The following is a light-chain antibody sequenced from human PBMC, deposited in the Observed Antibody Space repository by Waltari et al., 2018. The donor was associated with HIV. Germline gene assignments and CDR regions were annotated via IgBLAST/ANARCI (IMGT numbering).Light chain of an antibody. CDR1: QSLLDSGGKTY. Sequence: DIVMTQPTLSLAVTPGQPASISCKSSQSLLDSGGKTYLYWYLQKPGQPPQLLSYEVSKGFSGVPDRVRGIGSGTDFTLKISRVEAEYVGVYYCRQTVQLPYTFGQGTKLEIK. J-gene: IGKJ2*01. CDR3: RQTVQLPYT. CDR2: EVS. V-gene: IGKV2D-29*01.